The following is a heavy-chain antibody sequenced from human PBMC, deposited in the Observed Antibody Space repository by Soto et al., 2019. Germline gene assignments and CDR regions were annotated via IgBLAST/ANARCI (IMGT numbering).Heavy chain of an antibody. Sequence: EVQLVESGGGLVKPGGSLRLSCAASGFTFSSYSMNWVRQAPGKGLEWVSSITSSSSYIYYADSVKGRFTISRDNAKTSLDLQMNSRRASDTAVYYCASDGFGGGSSKWYFGLWGRGTLVAVSS. V-gene: IGHV3-21*01. CDR2: ITSSSSYI. D-gene: IGHD3-10*01. CDR3: ASDGFGGGSSKWYFGL. CDR1: GFTFSSYS. J-gene: IGHJ2*01.